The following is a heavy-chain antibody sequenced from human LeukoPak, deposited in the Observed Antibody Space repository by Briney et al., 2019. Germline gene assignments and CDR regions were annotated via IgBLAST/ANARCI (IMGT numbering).Heavy chain of an antibody. D-gene: IGHD1-14*01. J-gene: IGHJ4*02. CDR1: GFTFSSYG. CDR2: IRYDGSNK. V-gene: IGHV3-30*02. Sequence: PGGSLRLSCAASGFTFSSYGMHWVRQAPGKGLEWVAFIRYDGSNKYFADSVKGRFTISRDNSKNTLYLQMNSLRADDTAVYYCARHVVAPQPEYYFDYWGQGTQVTVSS. CDR3: ARHVVAPQPEYYFDY.